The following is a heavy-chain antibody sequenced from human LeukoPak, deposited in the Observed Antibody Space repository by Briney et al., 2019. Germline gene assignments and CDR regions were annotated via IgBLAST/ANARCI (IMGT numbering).Heavy chain of an antibody. D-gene: IGHD3-3*01. CDR2: ISGSGGSI. J-gene: IGHJ4*02. CDR1: GVTFSTYS. Sequence: GGSLRLSCSASGVTFSTYSMNWVRQTPGKGLMWVSSISGSGGSIYYAESVKGRFSISRDNSKKMMYLQMNSLRADDTAVYYCAKGGQNFDFWRFDYWGQGILVTVSS. CDR3: AKGGQNFDFWRFDY. V-gene: IGHV3-23*01.